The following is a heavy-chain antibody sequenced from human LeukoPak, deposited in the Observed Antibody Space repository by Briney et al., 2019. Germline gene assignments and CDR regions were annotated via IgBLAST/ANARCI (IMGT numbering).Heavy chain of an antibody. CDR3: ARGTYYYDSSGYWDY. J-gene: IGHJ4*02. CDR1: GGSISSYY. D-gene: IGHD3-22*01. Sequence: SETLSLTCTVSGGSISSYYWSWIRQPPGKGLEWIGYIYYSGGTNYNPSLKSRVTISVDTSKNQFSLKLSSVTAADTAVYYCARGTYYYDSSGYWDYWGQGTLVTVSS. V-gene: IGHV4-59*01. CDR2: IYYSGGT.